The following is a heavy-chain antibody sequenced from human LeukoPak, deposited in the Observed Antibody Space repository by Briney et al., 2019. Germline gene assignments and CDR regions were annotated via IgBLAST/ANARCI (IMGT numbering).Heavy chain of an antibody. V-gene: IGHV1-69*01. J-gene: IGHJ4*02. CDR1: GGSLSSCA. CDR3: ARHSGSYSAADY. Sequence: GASVKVCCNASGGSLSSCAISWVRQAPGQGLEWMGGIIPIFGTANYAQKFQGRVTITADESTSTAYMDLSSLRSEDTAVYYCARHSGSYSAADYWGQGTLVTPSS. CDR2: IIPIFGTA. D-gene: IGHD1-26*01.